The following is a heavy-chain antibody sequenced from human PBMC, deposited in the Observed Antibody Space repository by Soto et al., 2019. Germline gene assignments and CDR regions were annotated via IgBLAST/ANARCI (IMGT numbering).Heavy chain of an antibody. CDR3: GWGSVDKVDSGGFFEF. Sequence: PSETLSLTCAVYGGSFSAYYWSWIRQPPGKGLEWIGEINQSGGTSYNPSLKSRVTISVDTAKSQFSLKLTSVTAADMALYYCGWGSVDKVDSGGFFEFWGQGTPVTVSS. J-gene: IGHJ4*02. D-gene: IGHD3-22*01. CDR2: INQSGGT. CDR1: GGSFSAYY. V-gene: IGHV4-34*01.